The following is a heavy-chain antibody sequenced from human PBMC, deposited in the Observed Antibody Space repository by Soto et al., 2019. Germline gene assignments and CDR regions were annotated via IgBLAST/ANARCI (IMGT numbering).Heavy chain of an antibody. V-gene: IGHV3-73*02. D-gene: IGHD5-18*01. CDR3: TRRRDWTAMDPLDY. J-gene: IGHJ4*02. Sequence: EVQLVESGGRLVQPGGSLKLSCAASGFTFTDAAIHWVRQTSGKGLEWVGRIRNKVNTYATAYAASVKGRFTISRDDSVNTVYLQMNSLKTEDTAVYYCTRRRDWTAMDPLDYWGQGTLVTVSS. CDR2: IRNKVNTYAT. CDR1: GFTFTDAA.